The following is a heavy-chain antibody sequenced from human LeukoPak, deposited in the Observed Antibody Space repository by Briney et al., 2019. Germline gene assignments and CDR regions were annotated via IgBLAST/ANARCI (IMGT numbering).Heavy chain of an antibody. V-gene: IGHV4-34*01. CDR1: GGSFGGYY. J-gene: IGHJ4*02. CDR3: ASFTHIVVVTAIHGGGYFDY. D-gene: IGHD2-21*02. CDR2: INHSGGT. Sequence: SETLSLTCAVYGGSFGGYYWSWIRQPPGKGLEWIGEINHSGGTNYNPSLKSRVTMSVDTSKNQFSLKLSSVTAADTAVYYCASFTHIVVVTAIHGGGYFDYWGQGTLVTVSS.